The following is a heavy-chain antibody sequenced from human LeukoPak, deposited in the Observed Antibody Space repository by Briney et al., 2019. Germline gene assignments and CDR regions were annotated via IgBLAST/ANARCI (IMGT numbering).Heavy chain of an antibody. V-gene: IGHV4-31*03. J-gene: IGHJ4*02. Sequence: SQTLSLTCTVSGDSISSGGYYWRWIRQHPGKGLEWIGYIYYSGSTYYNPSLKSRVTISVDTSKNQFSLKLSSVTAADTAVYYCARDTMHYYDSSGRGGFDYWGQGTLVTVSS. CDR2: IYYSGST. CDR1: GDSISSGGYY. D-gene: IGHD3-22*01. CDR3: ARDTMHYYDSSGRGGFDY.